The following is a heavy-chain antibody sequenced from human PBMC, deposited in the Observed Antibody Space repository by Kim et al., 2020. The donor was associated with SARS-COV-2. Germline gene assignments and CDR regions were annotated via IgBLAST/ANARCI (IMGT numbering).Heavy chain of an antibody. Sequence: SIYYSGTTNYNPALKSRVTISIDTSKNQFSLKLSSVTAADTAVYYCAKGLNWGQGTLVTVSS. V-gene: IGHV4-39*01. J-gene: IGHJ4*02. CDR2: IYYSGTT. CDR3: AKGLN.